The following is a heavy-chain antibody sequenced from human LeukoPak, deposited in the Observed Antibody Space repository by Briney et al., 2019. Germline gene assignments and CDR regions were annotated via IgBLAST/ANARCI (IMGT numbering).Heavy chain of an antibody. CDR2: IRHDGSTK. V-gene: IGHV3-7*03. CDR1: GFPFYSYW. J-gene: IGHJ4*02. D-gene: IGHD3-10*01. CDR3: AKDPSHPNYYGSGTLGY. Sequence: GGSLRLSCTASGFPFYSYWMTWVRQTPGKGLEWVANIRHDGSTKYYVDSVKGRFTISRDNAMNSLYLQMDSLRVEDTAVYYCAKDPSHPNYYGSGTLGYWGQGTLVTVSS.